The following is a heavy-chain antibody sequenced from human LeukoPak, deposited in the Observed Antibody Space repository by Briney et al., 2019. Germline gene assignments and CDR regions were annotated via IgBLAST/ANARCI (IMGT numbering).Heavy chain of an antibody. J-gene: IGHJ4*02. CDR2: INHSGST. CDR3: AAPSPQIAVAGQFDY. V-gene: IGHV4-34*01. CDR1: GGSFSGYY. D-gene: IGHD6-19*01. Sequence: SETLSLTCAVYGGSFSGYYWSWIRQPPGKGLEWIGEINHSGSTNYNPSLKSRVTISVDTSKNQFSLKLSSVTAADTAVYYCAAPSPQIAVAGQFDYWGQGTLVTVSS.